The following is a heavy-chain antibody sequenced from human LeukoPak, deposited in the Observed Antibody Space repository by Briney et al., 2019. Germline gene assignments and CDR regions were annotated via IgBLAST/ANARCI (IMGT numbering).Heavy chain of an antibody. D-gene: IGHD3-22*01. J-gene: IGHJ4*02. V-gene: IGHV3-73*01. CDR3: TSPDTSGYH. CDR1: GFIFSASA. CDR2: IRSKANNYAT. Sequence: GESLKISCAASGFIFSASAIHWVRQASGKGLEWVGHIRSKANNYATAYAASVKGRFTISRDDSKNTAYLQMNSLEIEDTAVYYCTSPDTSGYHWGQGILVTVSS.